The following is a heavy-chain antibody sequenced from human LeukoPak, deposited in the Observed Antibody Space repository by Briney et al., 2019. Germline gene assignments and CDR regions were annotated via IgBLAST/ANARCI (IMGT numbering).Heavy chain of an antibody. CDR3: AKQLRQWLPFDY. D-gene: IGHD6-19*01. Sequence: GGSLRLSCAASGFTFSSYAMIWVRQAPGKGLEWVSAISGSGGSTYYADSVKGRFTISRDNSKNKLYLQMNSLRAEDTAVYYCAKQLRQWLPFDYWGQGTLVTVSS. CDR2: ISGSGGST. J-gene: IGHJ4*02. V-gene: IGHV3-23*01. CDR1: GFTFSSYA.